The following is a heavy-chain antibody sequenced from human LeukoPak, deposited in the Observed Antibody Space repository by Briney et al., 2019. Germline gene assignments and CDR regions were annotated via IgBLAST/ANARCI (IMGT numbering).Heavy chain of an antibody. Sequence: ASVKVSCKASGYTFTSYGISWVRQAPGQGLEWMGWISAYNGNTNYAQKLQGRVTMTTDTSTSTAYMELRSLRSDDTAVYYCARDNSGSLLRYYYYYMDVWGKGTTVTVSS. CDR2: ISAYNGNT. D-gene: IGHD1-26*01. CDR1: GYTFTSYG. J-gene: IGHJ6*03. V-gene: IGHV1-18*01. CDR3: ARDNSGSLLRYYYYYMDV.